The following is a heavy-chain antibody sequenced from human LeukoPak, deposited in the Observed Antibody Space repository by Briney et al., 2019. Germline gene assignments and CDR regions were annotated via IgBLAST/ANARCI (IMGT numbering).Heavy chain of an antibody. CDR1: GGSFSGYY. Sequence: SETLSLTCAVYGGSFSGYYCSWIRQPPGKGLEWIGEINHSGSTNYNPSLKSRVTISVDTSKNQFSLKLSSVTAADTAVYYCARGLVIAAAGTWFDPWGQGTLVTVSS. V-gene: IGHV4-34*01. D-gene: IGHD6-13*01. CDR2: INHSGST. CDR3: ARGLVIAAAGTWFDP. J-gene: IGHJ5*02.